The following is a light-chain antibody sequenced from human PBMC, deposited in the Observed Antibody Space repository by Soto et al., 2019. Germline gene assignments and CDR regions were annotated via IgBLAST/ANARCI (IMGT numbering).Light chain of an antibody. CDR2: AAS. Sequence: DIQMTQSPSSLSASVGDRVTITCRASQSISSYLNWYQQKPGKAPKLLIYAASSLQSGVPSRFSGSGSGTDFTLTISSLQPEDFATYSCQQSYSLGYTFGQGTKLEIK. CDR1: QSISSY. CDR3: QQSYSLGYT. J-gene: IGKJ2*01. V-gene: IGKV1-39*01.